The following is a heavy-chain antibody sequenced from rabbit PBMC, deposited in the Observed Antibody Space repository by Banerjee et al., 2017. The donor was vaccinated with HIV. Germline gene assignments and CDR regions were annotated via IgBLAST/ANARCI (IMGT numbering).Heavy chain of an antibody. CDR1: GFVFSSGR. D-gene: IGHD1-1*01. J-gene: IGHJ4*01. CDR2: INTSSGNT. CDR3: ARDLGGVIGWNFNL. V-gene: IGHV1S45*01. Sequence: QEQLVESGGGLVQPEGSLTLTCTASGFVFSSGRMCWVRQAPGKGLEWIACINTSSGNTVYASWAKGRFTISKTSSTTVTLQMTSLTAADTATYFCARDLGGVIGWNFNLWGPGTLVTVS.